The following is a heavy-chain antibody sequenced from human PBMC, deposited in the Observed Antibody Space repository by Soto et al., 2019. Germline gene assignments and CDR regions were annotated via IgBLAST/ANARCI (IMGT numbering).Heavy chain of an antibody. J-gene: IGHJ4*02. CDR3: ARREGDCRGGSCPYYHD. Sequence: QVHLQESGPRLVKPSETLSLTCDVSGDSISSYNWWTWVRQTPGKGLEWIGEVYHSGNTNYNPSLKSRVPISVDRSRNQFSLSLTSVTAADTAVYYCARREGDCRGGSCPYYHDWCQGTLVTASS. D-gene: IGHD2-15*01. CDR2: VYHSGNT. CDR1: GDSISSYNW. V-gene: IGHV4-4*02.